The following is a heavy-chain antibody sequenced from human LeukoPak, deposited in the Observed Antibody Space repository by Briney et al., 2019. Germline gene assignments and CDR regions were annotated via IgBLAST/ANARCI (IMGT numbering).Heavy chain of an antibody. V-gene: IGHV4-34*01. CDR1: GGSFSGYY. CDR2: INHSGST. CDR3: ARTHHYDFWSGYYNWFDP. Sequence: SETLSLTCAVYGGSFSGYYWSWIRQPPGKGLEWIGEINHSGSTNYNPSLKSRVTISVDTSKNQFSLKLSSVTAADTAVYYCARTHHYDFWSGYYNWFDPWGQGTLVTVSS. J-gene: IGHJ5*02. D-gene: IGHD3-3*01.